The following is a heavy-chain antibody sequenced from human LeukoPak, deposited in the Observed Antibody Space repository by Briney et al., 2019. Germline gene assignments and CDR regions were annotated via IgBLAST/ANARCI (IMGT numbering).Heavy chain of an antibody. J-gene: IGHJ4*02. CDR3: ARDRTYCYDSSGYGFDY. D-gene: IGHD3-22*01. Sequence: SETLSLTCTVSGGSISSYYWSWIRQPPGKGLEWIGYIYYSGSTNYNPSLKSRVTISVDTSKNQFSLKLSSVTAADTAVYYCARDRTYCYDSSGYGFDYWGQGTLVTVSS. V-gene: IGHV4-59*01. CDR1: GGSISSYY. CDR2: IYYSGST.